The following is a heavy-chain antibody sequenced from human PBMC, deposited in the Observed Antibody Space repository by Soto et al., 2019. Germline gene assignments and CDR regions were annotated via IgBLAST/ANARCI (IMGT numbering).Heavy chain of an antibody. CDR3: AKDLRRGIAAHAIDY. CDR2: ISYDGSNK. CDR1: GFTFSSYG. D-gene: IGHD6-13*01. J-gene: IGHJ4*02. V-gene: IGHV3-30*18. Sequence: GGSLRLSCAASGFTFSSYGMHWVRQAPGKGLEWVAVISYDGSNKYYADSVKGRFTISRDNSKNTLYLQMNSLRAEDTAVYYCAKDLRRGIAAHAIDYWGQGTLVTVSS.